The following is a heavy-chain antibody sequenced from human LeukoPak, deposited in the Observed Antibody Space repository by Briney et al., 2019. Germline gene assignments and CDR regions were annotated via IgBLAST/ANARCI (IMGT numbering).Heavy chain of an antibody. D-gene: IGHD3-10*01. CDR1: GASISGSGYY. CDR2: MYYSRST. CDR3: ARHDGRIIRGVYHTYRFDY. Sequence: SETLSLTCTVSGASISGSGYYWGWIRQPPGKGLEWIGSMYYSRSTFLNPSLKSRVIISVDTSKNQLSLNLKSVTATDTAVYYCARHDGRIIRGVYHTYRFDYWGQGILVTVSA. V-gene: IGHV4-39*01. J-gene: IGHJ4*02.